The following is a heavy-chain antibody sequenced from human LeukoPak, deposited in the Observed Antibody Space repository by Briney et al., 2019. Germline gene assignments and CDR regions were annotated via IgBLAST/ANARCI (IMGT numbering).Heavy chain of an antibody. CDR1: GFLFDDYG. CDR3: ARGTNYGDYVFGY. CDR2: LNWNGGST. D-gene: IGHD4-17*01. J-gene: IGHJ4*02. Sequence: GGSLRLSCVASGFLFDDYGMSWVRRLPGKGLEWVSGLNWNGGSTTYADSVKGRFTISRDNAKKSLYLQMNSLRAEDTAFYYCARGTNYGDYVFGYWGQGTLVTVSS. V-gene: IGHV3-20*04.